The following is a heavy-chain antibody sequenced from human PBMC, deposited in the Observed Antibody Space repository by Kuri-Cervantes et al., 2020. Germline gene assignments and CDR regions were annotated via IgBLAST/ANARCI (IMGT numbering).Heavy chain of an antibody. CDR1: GSSFSSYY. CDR3: AREPPPSYYYDISPLDP. J-gene: IGHJ5*02. Sequence: SETLSLTCTVSGSSFSSYYWSWIRQPAGKGLEWIGRIYTSGSTNYNPSLKSRVTISVDTSKNQFSLKLSSVTAADTAVYYCAREPPPSYYYDISPLDPWGQGTLVTVSS. CDR2: IYTSGST. D-gene: IGHD3-22*01. V-gene: IGHV4-4*07.